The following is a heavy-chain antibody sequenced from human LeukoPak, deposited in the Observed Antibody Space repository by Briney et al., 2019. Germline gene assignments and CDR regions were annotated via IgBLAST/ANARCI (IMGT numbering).Heavy chain of an antibody. CDR1: GYSFTAYN. CDR3: ATNAVAAFDP. CDR2: VNPHSGGT. V-gene: IGHV1-2*02. J-gene: IGHJ5*02. Sequence: APVKISCKVSGYSFTAYNMNSVRQAPGQGLEWIGWVNPHSGGTNYAQKFQGRVTMTSDTSTSTAYMELSRLRSDDTAVYYCATNAVAAFDPCGQGSLVTVSS. D-gene: IGHD6-13*01.